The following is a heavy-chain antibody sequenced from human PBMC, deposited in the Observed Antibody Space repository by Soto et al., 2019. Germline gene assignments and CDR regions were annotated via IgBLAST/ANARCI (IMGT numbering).Heavy chain of an antibody. CDR1: GFTFDEYA. J-gene: IGHJ3*02. Sequence: EVQLVESGGGLLQPGRSLRLSCAASGFTFDEYAMHWVRQAPGKGLGWVSGISWNSGFTDYADSVNGRFTSSRDNAKKSLYLQVNSLRAEDTAFYYCAKDMSNSSWHALDIWGQGTMVTVSS. CDR2: ISWNSGFT. D-gene: IGHD6-13*01. V-gene: IGHV3-9*01. CDR3: AKDMSNSSWHALDI.